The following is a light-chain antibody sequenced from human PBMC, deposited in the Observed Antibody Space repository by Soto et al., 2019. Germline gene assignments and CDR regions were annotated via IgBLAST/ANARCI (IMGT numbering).Light chain of an antibody. Sequence: EIVMTQSPGTLSLSPGERFTLSCMARQSVGSNLAWYQQKPGQAPRLLIYGASTRATGIPARFSGSGSGTNFTLTISSLEPEDFAVYYCQQRRSWQVTFGQGTRLEIK. CDR2: GAS. J-gene: IGKJ5*01. CDR3: QQRRSWQVT. CDR1: QSVGSN. V-gene: IGKV3-15*01.